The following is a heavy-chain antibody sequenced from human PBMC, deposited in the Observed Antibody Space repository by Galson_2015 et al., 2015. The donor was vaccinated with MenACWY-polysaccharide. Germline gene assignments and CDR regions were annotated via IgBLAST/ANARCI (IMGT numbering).Heavy chain of an antibody. D-gene: IGHD4-17*01. CDR2: IWYDGRNK. J-gene: IGHJ6*02. Sequence: SLRLSCAASGFAFSKYAMHWVRQAPGKGLEWVAFIWYDGRNKDYADSVKGRFKISRDNSKKMLYLQMSTLRPEDTAAYYCVRVPGDYSSLIIGGMDVWGPGTTVTVSS. CDR1: GFAFSKYA. V-gene: IGHV3-33*01. CDR3: VRVPGDYSSLIIGGMDV.